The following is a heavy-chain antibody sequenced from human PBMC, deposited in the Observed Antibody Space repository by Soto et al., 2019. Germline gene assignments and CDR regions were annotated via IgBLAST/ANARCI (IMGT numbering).Heavy chain of an antibody. D-gene: IGHD1-26*01. CDR3: AEISDWGGALLRIEAFDI. V-gene: IGHV3-23*01. Sequence: ESGGGLVQPGGSLRLSCAASGFTFSSYAMSWVRQAPGKGLEWVSAISGSGGSTYYADAVKGRFTISRDNSKNTLYLQMNNLRSEETDGYYGAEISDWGGALLRIEAFDIWGQGTMVTVSS. J-gene: IGHJ3*02. CDR1: GFTFSSYA. CDR2: ISGSGGST.